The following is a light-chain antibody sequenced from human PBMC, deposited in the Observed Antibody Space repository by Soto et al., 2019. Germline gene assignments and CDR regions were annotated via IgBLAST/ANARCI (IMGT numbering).Light chain of an antibody. Sequence: DIQMTQSPSSLSASVGDRVTITCRASQTISRYINWYQQKPGKAPNLLIYAASSLQSGVPSRFSGSGSGTDFTLTISSLQPEDFATYYCQQSYSTLWTFGQGTKVEIK. CDR3: QQSYSTLWT. J-gene: IGKJ1*01. CDR1: QTISRY. CDR2: AAS. V-gene: IGKV1-39*01.